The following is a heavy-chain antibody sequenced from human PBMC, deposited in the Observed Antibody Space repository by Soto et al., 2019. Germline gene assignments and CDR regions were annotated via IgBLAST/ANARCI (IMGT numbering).Heavy chain of an antibody. Sequence: QITLKESGPTLVKPTQTLTLTCTFSGFSLSTSGVGVGWIRQPPGKALEWLALIYWDDDKRYSPSLKSRLTIXXDXSXXQVVLTMTNMDPVDTATYYCAHCDTMRVTFGAFDIWGQGTMVTVSS. D-gene: IGHD3-22*01. V-gene: IGHV2-5*02. CDR3: AHCDTMRVTFGAFDI. CDR1: GFSLSTSGVG. J-gene: IGHJ3*02. CDR2: IYWDDDK.